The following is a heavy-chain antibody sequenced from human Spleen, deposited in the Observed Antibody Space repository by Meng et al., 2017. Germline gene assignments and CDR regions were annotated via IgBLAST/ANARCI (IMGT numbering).Heavy chain of an antibody. V-gene: IGHV1-2*06. D-gene: IGHD3-22*01. CDR3: ARGTFDYDSSGYYELDY. J-gene: IGHJ4*02. CDR2: INPHSGGT. Sequence: ASVKVSCKASGYTFTGYYMHWVRQAPGQGLEWMGRINPHSGGTNYAQKFLGRVTMTRDTSISTAYMELSRLTSDDTAVYYCARGTFDYDSSGYYELDYWGQGTQVTVSS. CDR1: GYTFTGYY.